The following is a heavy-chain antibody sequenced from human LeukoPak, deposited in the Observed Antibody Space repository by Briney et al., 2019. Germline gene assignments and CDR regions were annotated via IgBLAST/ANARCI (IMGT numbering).Heavy chain of an antibody. D-gene: IGHD3-22*01. CDR2: INPNSGGT. Sequence: ASVTVSCTASGYTFTGYYMHWVRQAPGQGLEWMGWINPNSGGTNYAQKFQGRVTMTRDTSISTAYMELSRLRSDDTAVYYCARDLTIYSSGYVNWFDPWGQGTLVTVSS. CDR3: ARDLTIYSSGYVNWFDP. V-gene: IGHV1-2*02. CDR1: GYTFTGYY. J-gene: IGHJ5*02.